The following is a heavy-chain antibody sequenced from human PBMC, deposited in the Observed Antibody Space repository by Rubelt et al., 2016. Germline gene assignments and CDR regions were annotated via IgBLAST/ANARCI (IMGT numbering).Heavy chain of an antibody. J-gene: IGHJ6*02. V-gene: IGHV1-69*04. Sequence: GGTFSSYAISWVRQAPGQGLEWMGRIIPILGIANYAQKFQGRVTITADKSTSTAYMELSSLRSEDTAVYYCARDGGYYGMDVWGQGTTVTVSS. D-gene: IGHD3-16*01. CDR2: IIPILGIA. CDR1: GGTFSSYA. CDR3: ARDGGYYGMDV.